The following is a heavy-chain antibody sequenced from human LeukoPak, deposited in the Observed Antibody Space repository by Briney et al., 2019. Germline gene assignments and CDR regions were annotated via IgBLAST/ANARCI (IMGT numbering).Heavy chain of an antibody. CDR2: IYHNGNT. CDR3: ASYKTYYDSSGNPFDY. CDR1: GSSINSVYS. D-gene: IGHD3-22*01. V-gene: IGHV4-38-2*02. J-gene: IGHJ4*02. Sequence: SSETLSLTCTVFGSSINSVYSWGWIRQPPGKGLEWIGSIYHNGNTYYNSSLKSRVTISVHTSEIQFPLKLSSVTAADTSVYYCASYKTYYDSSGNPFDYWGQGTLVTVSS.